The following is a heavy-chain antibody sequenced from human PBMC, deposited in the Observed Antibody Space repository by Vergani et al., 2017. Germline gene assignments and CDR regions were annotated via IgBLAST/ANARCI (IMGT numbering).Heavy chain of an antibody. J-gene: IGHJ6*02. CDR2: INPSGGST. V-gene: IGHV1-46*01. D-gene: IGHD3-22*01. Sequence: QVQLVQSGAEVKKPGASVKVSCKASGYTFTSYGISWVRPAPGQGLEWMGIINPSGGSTSYAQQFQARVTMTRDTSTSTVYMVLGSLRSEDTYVYYCARTPYYYDSSGYYPKTRDYYYGMDVWGQGTTVTVSS. CDR3: ARTPYYYDSSGYYPKTRDYYYGMDV. CDR1: GYTFTSYG.